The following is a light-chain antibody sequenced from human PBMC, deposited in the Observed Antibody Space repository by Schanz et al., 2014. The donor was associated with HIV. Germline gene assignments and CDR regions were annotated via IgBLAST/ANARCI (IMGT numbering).Light chain of an antibody. CDR3: SSYAGSGNLGV. CDR2: EVT. CDR1: SSDVGAYNY. Sequence: QSVLTQPPSASGSPGQSVTISCTGTSSDVGAYNYVSWYQQHPGKAPKLMIYEVTKRPSGVPDRFSGSKSGNTASLTVSGXXXXDEADYYCSSYAGSGNLGVFGGGTKLTVL. V-gene: IGLV2-8*01. J-gene: IGLJ2*01.